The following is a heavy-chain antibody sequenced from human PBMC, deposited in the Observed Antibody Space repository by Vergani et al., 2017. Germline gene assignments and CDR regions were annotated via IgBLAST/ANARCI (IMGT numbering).Heavy chain of an antibody. J-gene: IGHJ4*02. D-gene: IGHD1-26*01. CDR2: IYYSGST. CDR3: AGQVLAIVGATHRPYYFDY. V-gene: IGHV4-39*01. Sequence: QLQLQESGPGLVKPSETLSLTCTVSGGSISSSSYYWGWIRQPPGKGLEGIGNIYYSGSTYYNPSLKSRVTISVDTSKNQFSLKLSSVTAADTAVYYCAGQVLAIVGATHRPYYFDYWGQGTLVTVSS. CDR1: GGSISSSSYY.